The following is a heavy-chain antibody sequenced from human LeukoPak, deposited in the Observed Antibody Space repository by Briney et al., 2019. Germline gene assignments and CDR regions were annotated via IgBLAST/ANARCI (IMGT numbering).Heavy chain of an antibody. CDR1: GFTFSSYA. CDR2: ISYDGSNK. Sequence: GRSLRLSCAASGFTFSSYAMHWVRQAPGKGLEWVAVISYDGSNKYYADSVKGRFTISRDNSKNTLYLQMNSLRAEDTAVYYCAKDLPLYDFWSGYYPYYYYGMDVWGQGTTVTVSS. D-gene: IGHD3-3*01. CDR3: AKDLPLYDFWSGYYPYYYYGMDV. V-gene: IGHV3-30*04. J-gene: IGHJ6*02.